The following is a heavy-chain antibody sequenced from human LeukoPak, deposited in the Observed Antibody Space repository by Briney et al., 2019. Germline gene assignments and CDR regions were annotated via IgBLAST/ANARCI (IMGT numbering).Heavy chain of an antibody. CDR3: ARSPGNQFYDILTGYYVGHDAFDI. J-gene: IGHJ3*02. D-gene: IGHD3-9*01. CDR2: ISAYSGAT. Sequence: ASVKVSCKVSGYTFTNYGISWVRQAPGQGLEWMGWISAYSGATNYAQKLQGRVTMTTDTSTSTAYMELRSLRSDDTAVYYCARSPGNQFYDILTGYYVGHDAFDIWGQGTMVTVSS. CDR1: GYTFTNYG. V-gene: IGHV1-18*01.